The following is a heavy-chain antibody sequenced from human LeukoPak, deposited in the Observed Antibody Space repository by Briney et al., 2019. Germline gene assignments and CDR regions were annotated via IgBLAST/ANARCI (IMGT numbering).Heavy chain of an antibody. CDR3: GVRWGIYYTLYAIDV. CDR2: IYYSGST. J-gene: IGHJ6*02. D-gene: IGHD3-3*01. CDR1: GGSISSSSYY. Sequence: SETLSLTCTVSGGSISSSSYYWGWLRQPPGKGLEWIGSIYYSGSTYYNPSPKSRATISVDTSKHQFSLQLSSVTAADTAGNYCGVRWGIYYTLYAIDVWGQGTTVTVSS. V-gene: IGHV4-39*01.